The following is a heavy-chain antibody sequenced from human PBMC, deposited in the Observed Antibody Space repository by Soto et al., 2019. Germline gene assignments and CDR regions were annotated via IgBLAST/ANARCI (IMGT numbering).Heavy chain of an antibody. CDR2: IYYTGST. V-gene: IGHV4-59*13. J-gene: IGHJ4*02. CDR1: GASIKSYF. Sequence: QVQLQESGPGLVKASETLSLTCSVSGASIKSYFWTWIRQPQGRGLEWIGYIYYTGSTNYNPSLTSRVAMSVNTSRNQFSLKLSSVTAADTATYYCAKAYYGLWSYLTSWGQGTLVTVSS. CDR3: AKAYYGLWSYLTS. D-gene: IGHD3-10*01.